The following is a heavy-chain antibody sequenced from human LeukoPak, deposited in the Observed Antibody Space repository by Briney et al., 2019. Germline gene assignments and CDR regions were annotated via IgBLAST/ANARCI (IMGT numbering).Heavy chain of an antibody. CDR1: GFTFNSYA. CDR2: ITDNGIST. V-gene: IGHV3-23*01. Sequence: GGSLRLPCAASGFTFNSYAMAWVRQAPEKGLEWVSSITDNGISTYYADSVKGRFTISRDNSKNTLFLQMNSLRAEDTAVYFCAKGLRGRYDYWGQGTLVTVSS. D-gene: IGHD1-26*01. CDR3: AKGLRGRYDY. J-gene: IGHJ4*02.